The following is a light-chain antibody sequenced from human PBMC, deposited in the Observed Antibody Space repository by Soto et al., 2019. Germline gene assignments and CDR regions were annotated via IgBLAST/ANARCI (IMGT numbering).Light chain of an antibody. V-gene: IGLV3-21*02. CDR2: DDT. CDR1: NIGSKS. CDR3: QVWDTSSDQYV. Sequence: SYELTQPPSVSVSPGQTARITCGGNNIGSKSVHWYQQKPGQAPVLVVYDDTDRPSGIPERFSGSNSGNTATLTISRVEGGDEADFYCQVWDTSSDQYVFGTGTKVTVL. J-gene: IGLJ1*01.